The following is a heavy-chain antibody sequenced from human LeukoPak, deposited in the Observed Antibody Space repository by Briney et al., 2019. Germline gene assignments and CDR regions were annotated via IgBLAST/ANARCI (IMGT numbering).Heavy chain of an antibody. Sequence: ASETLSLTCTVSGGSISNYYWSWIRQPPGKGLEWIGYIYYSGSTNYNPSLKSRVTISVDTSKNQFSLKLSSVTAADTAVYYCARRSYGTDYFDYWGQGTLVTVSS. J-gene: IGHJ4*02. CDR1: GGSISNYY. D-gene: IGHD5-18*01. V-gene: IGHV4-59*08. CDR2: IYYSGST. CDR3: ARRSYGTDYFDY.